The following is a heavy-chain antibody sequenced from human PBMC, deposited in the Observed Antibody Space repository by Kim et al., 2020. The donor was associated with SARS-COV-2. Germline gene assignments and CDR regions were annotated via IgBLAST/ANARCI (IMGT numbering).Heavy chain of an antibody. CDR3: ARPTGKYGMDV. V-gene: IGHV3-30*03. J-gene: IGHJ6*02. Sequence: GGSLRLSCAASGFTFSSYGMHWVRQAPGKGLEWVAVISYDGSNKYYADSVKGRFTISRDNSKNTLYLQMNSLRAEDTAVYYCARPTGKYGMDVWGQGTTVTVSS. CDR2: ISYDGSNK. D-gene: IGHD1-1*01. CDR1: GFTFSSYG.